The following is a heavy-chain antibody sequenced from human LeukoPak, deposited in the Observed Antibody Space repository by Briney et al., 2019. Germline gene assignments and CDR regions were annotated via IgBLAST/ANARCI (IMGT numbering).Heavy chain of an antibody. Sequence: GGSLRLSCAASGFTFSSYNMNWVRQAPGKGLEWVSSISSSDSYIYYADSVKGRFTISRDNAKNSLYLQMNSLRAEDTAVYYCARDMRTGDLWSGYSDYWGQGTLVTVSS. CDR2: ISSSDSYI. D-gene: IGHD3-3*01. CDR1: GFTFSSYN. J-gene: IGHJ4*02. CDR3: ARDMRTGDLWSGYSDY. V-gene: IGHV3-21*01.